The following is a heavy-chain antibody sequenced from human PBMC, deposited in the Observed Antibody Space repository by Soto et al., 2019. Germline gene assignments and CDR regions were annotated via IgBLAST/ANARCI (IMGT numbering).Heavy chain of an antibody. Sequence: GGSLRLSCAASGFTFSNAWMSWVRQAPGKGLEWVGRIKSKTDGGTTDYAAPVKGRFTISRDDSKNTLYLQMNSLKTEETAVYYCATAGAGENAFDIWGQGTMVTVSS. CDR3: ATAGAGENAFDI. V-gene: IGHV3-15*01. D-gene: IGHD6-19*01. J-gene: IGHJ3*02. CDR1: GFTFSNAW. CDR2: IKSKTDGGTT.